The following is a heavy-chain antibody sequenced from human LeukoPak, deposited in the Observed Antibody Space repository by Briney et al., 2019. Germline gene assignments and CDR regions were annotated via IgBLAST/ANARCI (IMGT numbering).Heavy chain of an antibody. J-gene: IGHJ4*02. D-gene: IGHD6-13*01. CDR2: ISPRGT. Sequence: PSETLSLTCVLYGGSFTGYYWSWIRQSPGKGLEWIGEISPRGTKYNPSLKSRVTISLDTTKNQFSLIPSSVTAADAAIYFCASDSYSSIGYFWSQGTLVTVSS. CDR1: GGSFTGYY. CDR3: ASDSYSSIGYF. V-gene: IGHV4-34*01.